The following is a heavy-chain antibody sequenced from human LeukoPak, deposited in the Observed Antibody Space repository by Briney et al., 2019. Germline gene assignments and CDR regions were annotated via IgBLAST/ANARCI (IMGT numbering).Heavy chain of an antibody. CDR3: AKDAGYSSGWSPYAFDI. Sequence: GGSLRLSCAASGFTFDDHAMHWVRQAPGKGLEWVSGISWNSGSIGYADSVKGRYTISRDNAKNSLYLQMNSLRAEDTALYYCAKDAGYSSGWSPYAFDIWGQGTMVTVSS. V-gene: IGHV3-9*01. CDR1: GFTFDDHA. J-gene: IGHJ3*02. D-gene: IGHD6-19*01. CDR2: ISWNSGSI.